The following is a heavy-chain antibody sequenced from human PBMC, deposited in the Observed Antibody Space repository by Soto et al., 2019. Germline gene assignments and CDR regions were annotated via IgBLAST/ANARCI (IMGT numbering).Heavy chain of an antibody. CDR3: AKVGSWRIAARMFDY. D-gene: IGHD6-6*01. CDR1: GFTFSSYA. J-gene: IGHJ4*02. Sequence: GGSLRLSCAASGFTFSSYAMSWVRQAPGKGLEWVSAISGSGGSTYYADSVKGRFTISRDNSKNTLYLQMNSLRAEDTAVYYCAKVGSWRIAARMFDYWGQGNLVTVSS. CDR2: ISGSGGST. V-gene: IGHV3-23*01.